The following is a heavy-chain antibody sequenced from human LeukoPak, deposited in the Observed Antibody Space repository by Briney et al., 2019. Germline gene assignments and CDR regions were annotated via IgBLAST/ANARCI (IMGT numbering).Heavy chain of an antibody. Sequence: ASVKVSCKASGYTFTSYGISWVRQAPGQGLEWMGWISAYNGNTNYAQKLQGRVTMTTDTSTSTAYMELRSLRSDDTAVYYCARVSRGSGSYYPKYYYYGMDVWGQGTTVTVSS. D-gene: IGHD3-10*01. CDR2: ISAYNGNT. V-gene: IGHV1-18*01. J-gene: IGHJ6*02. CDR3: ARVSRGSGSYYPKYYYYGMDV. CDR1: GYTFTSYG.